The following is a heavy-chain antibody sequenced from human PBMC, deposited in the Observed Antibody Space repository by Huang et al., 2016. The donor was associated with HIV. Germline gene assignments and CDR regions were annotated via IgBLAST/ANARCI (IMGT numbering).Heavy chain of an antibody. CDR2: IDYSGAT. CDR1: GGPISNSSHY. D-gene: IGHD2-8*02. J-gene: IGHJ3*02. V-gene: IGHV4-39*01. CDR3: VGYCTGGTCFEAFDI. Sequence: QLQLQESGPGLVKPSETLSLTCTVSGGPISNSSHYWGWILQPPGKGLEWLGSIDYSGATHHNPSLKSRVTMSVDASKSQISLNLISVTAADTALYYCVGYCTGGTCFEAFDIWGQGTRVTVSS.